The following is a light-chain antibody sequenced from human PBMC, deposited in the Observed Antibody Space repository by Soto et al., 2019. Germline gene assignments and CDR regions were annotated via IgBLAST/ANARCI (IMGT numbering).Light chain of an antibody. J-gene: IGLJ2*01. CDR2: EVS. V-gene: IGLV2-14*01. Sequence: QSALTQPASVSGSPGQSITISCTGTSSDVGGYKFVSWYQQHPGKAPKLMIYEVSNRPSGVSNRFSDSKFGNTASLTISGLQAEDEGDYYCSSYTSIGTVVFGGGTKVTVL. CDR3: SSYTSIGTVV. CDR1: SSDVGGYKF.